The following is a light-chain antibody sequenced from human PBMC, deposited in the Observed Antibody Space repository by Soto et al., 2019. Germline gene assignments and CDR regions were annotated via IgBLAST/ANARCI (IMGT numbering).Light chain of an antibody. V-gene: IGKV1-39*01. CDR3: QQSYGTPLT. Sequence: DMEMPQSPSSLSASVGDRVTITCRASQSISNYLNWYQHKPGKVPKLLIYAASSFQSGVPTRFSGSGSGTDFTLTINSLQPEDFATYYDQQSYGTPLTFGGGTKIEIK. CDR2: AAS. CDR1: QSISNY. J-gene: IGKJ4*01.